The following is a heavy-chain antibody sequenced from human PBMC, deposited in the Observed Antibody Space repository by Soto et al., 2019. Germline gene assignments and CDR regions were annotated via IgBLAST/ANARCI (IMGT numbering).Heavy chain of an antibody. D-gene: IGHD6-13*01. CDR1: GFTFSTAW. CDR2: IKSKSDGGTI. J-gene: IGHJ4*02. Sequence: PGGSLRLSCAASGFTFSTAWMNWVCKAPGKGLEWVGRIKSKSDGGTIDYAAPVKGRFTISRDESKTTLYLQMNSLKSEDTAVYYCTTRGQGSGYNLIYWGQGTLVTVSS. V-gene: IGHV3-15*07. CDR3: TTRGQGSGYNLIY.